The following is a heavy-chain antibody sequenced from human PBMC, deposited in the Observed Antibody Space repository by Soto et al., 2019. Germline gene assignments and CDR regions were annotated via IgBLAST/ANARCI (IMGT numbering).Heavy chain of an antibody. J-gene: IGHJ4*02. CDR1: GYTFSSYD. V-gene: IGHV1-8*01. CDR3: ARDYGDYSGDY. Sequence: QVPLVQSGAEVKKPGASVKVSCKASGYTFSSYDINWVRQATGQGLEWMGWMIPNSGKIGYAQKFQGRLTMTRNTSISTAYMELSSLRSEDTAVYYCARDYGDYSGDYWGQGTLVTVSS. CDR2: MIPNSGKI. D-gene: IGHD4-17*01.